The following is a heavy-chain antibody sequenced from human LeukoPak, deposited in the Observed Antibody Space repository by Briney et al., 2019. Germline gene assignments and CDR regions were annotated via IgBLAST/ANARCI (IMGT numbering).Heavy chain of an antibody. V-gene: IGHV3-33*01. CDR3: ARDAWGFDP. Sequence: GRSLRLSCAASEFTFSNYGMHWVRQAPDKGLEWVAVIWYDGSNKYYADSVKGRFTISRDNSKNTLYLQMNSLRAEDTAVYYCARDAWGFDPWGQGTLVTVSS. CDR1: EFTFSNYG. J-gene: IGHJ5*02. CDR2: IWYDGSNK.